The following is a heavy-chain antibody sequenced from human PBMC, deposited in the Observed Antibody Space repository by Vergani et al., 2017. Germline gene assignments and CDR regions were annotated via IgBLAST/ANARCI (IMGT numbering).Heavy chain of an antibody. J-gene: IGHJ4*02. CDR2: IRSKSNNYAT. Sequence: EVQLVESGGGLVQPGGSLRLSCAASGFTFSSYWMSWVRQAPGKGLEWVGRIRSKSNNYATAYAASVEGRFTISRDDSKNTAYLQMNSLKSEDTAVYYCTGSLGYWGQGTLVTVSS. CDR1: GFTFSSYW. V-gene: IGHV3-73*01. CDR3: TGSLGY. D-gene: IGHD3-10*01.